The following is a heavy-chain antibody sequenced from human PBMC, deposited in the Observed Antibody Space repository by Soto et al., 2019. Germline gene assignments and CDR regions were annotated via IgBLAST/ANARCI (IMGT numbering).Heavy chain of an antibody. CDR3: RVTGVSEVDY. Sequence: QVQLVQSGAEVKKPGASVKVSCRTPGYTFSGFYIPWVRQAPGQGLESMGWIYPDSGGTDYAQKLQGRVTMTRDTSISTAYMELSRLRSDDTAVYYCRVTGVSEVDYCGHGTLGTVSS. J-gene: IGHJ4*01. CDR1: GYTFSGFY. V-gene: IGHV1-2*02. CDR2: IYPDSGGT. D-gene: IGHD2-8*01.